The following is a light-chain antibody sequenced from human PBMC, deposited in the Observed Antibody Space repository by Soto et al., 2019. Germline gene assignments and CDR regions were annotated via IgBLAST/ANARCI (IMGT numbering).Light chain of an antibody. J-gene: IGKJ3*01. CDR1: QSVRRF. CDR3: QLRSNWLFT. Sequence: EIVLTQSPATLSLSPGESATLSCRASQSVRRFLAWYQQKPGQTPRLLIYDASNRATGIPARFSGSGSGTDFTLTLSSLEPEDFAVYYCQLRSNWLFTFGPGTKVDIK. V-gene: IGKV3-11*01. CDR2: DAS.